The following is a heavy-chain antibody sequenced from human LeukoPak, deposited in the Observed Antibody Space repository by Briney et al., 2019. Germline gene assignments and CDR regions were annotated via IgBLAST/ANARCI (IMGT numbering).Heavy chain of an antibody. CDR1: GGSISSSNW. D-gene: IGHD1-1*01. CDR3: TIGTGTSFFDY. J-gene: IGHJ4*02. V-gene: IGHV4-4*02. CDR2: IYYSGST. Sequence: PSGTLSLTCAVSGGSISSSNWWSWIRQPPGKGLEWIGYIYYSGSTNYNPSLKSRVTISVDTSKNQFSLKLSSVTAADTAVYYCTIGTGTSFFDYWGQGTLVTVSS.